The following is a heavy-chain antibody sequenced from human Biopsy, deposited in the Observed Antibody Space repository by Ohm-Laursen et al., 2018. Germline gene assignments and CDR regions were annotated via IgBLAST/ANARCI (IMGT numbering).Heavy chain of an antibody. V-gene: IGHV4-38-2*02. CDR1: GFSISSGYY. D-gene: IGHD3-9*01. CDR2: VYDSGKS. J-gene: IGHJ5*02. CDR3: ARDRFDLLTPNWFDP. Sequence: GTLSLTCAVSGFSISSGYYWGWIRQPPGKGLEWIGSVYDSGKSYYNPSLKRQFTISADVSKNQFSLKLSSVTAADTAVYYCARDRFDLLTPNWFDPWGQGTLVTVSS.